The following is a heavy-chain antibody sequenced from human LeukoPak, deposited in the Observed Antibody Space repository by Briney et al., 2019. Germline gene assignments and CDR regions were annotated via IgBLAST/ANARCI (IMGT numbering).Heavy chain of an antibody. CDR1: GFTFSNYY. Sequence: GGSLRLSCAASGFTFSNYYMRWIRQAPGKGLEWVSYISSSGNIIYYADSVQGRFTISRDNAKNLLYLQMNSLRAEDTAVYYCARVILGTYYFDYWGQGTLVTVSP. D-gene: IGHD3-16*01. J-gene: IGHJ4*02. CDR2: ISSSGNII. CDR3: ARVILGTYYFDY. V-gene: IGHV3-11*04.